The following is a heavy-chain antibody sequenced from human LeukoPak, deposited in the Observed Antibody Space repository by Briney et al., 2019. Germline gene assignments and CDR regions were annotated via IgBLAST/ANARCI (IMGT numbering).Heavy chain of an antibody. CDR3: ARWPEGIS. J-gene: IGHJ5*02. CDR2: IYYSGST. V-gene: IGHV4-39*07. CDR1: GGSISSSSHY. Sequence: PSETLSLTCTVSGGSISSSSHYWGWLRQPPGKGLEWIGSIYYSGSTYYNPSLKSRVTISVDTSKNQFSLNLSSVTAADTAVYYCARWPEGISWGQGTLVTVSS. D-gene: IGHD5-12*01.